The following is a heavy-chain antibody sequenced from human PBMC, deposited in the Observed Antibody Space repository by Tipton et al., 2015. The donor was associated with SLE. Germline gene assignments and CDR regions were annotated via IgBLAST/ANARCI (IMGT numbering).Heavy chain of an antibody. V-gene: IGHV1-8*03. CDR2: MNPNSGNT. J-gene: IGHJ3*02. CDR3: ARGFSGDWDDACDI. D-gene: IGHD3/OR15-3a*01. Sequence: QSGPEVKKPGASVKVSCKASGYTFTSYDINWVRQATGQGLEWMGWMNPNSGNTGYAQKFQGRVTITRNTSISTAYMELSSLRSEDTAVYYCARGFSGDWDDACDIWGQGTMVTVSS. CDR1: GYTFTSYD.